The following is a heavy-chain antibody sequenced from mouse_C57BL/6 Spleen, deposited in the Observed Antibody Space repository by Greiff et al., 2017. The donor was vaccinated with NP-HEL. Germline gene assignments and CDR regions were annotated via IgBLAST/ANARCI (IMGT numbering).Heavy chain of an antibody. CDR1: GFTFSDYG. Sequence: EVQLQQSGGGLVKPGGSLKLSCAASGFTFSDYGMHWVRQAPEKGLEWVAYISSGSSTIYYADTVKGRFTISRDNAKNTLFLQMTSLRSEDTAMYYCARPDGYYRYFDVWGTGTTVTVSS. J-gene: IGHJ1*03. D-gene: IGHD2-3*01. V-gene: IGHV5-17*01. CDR3: ARPDGYYRYFDV. CDR2: ISSGSSTI.